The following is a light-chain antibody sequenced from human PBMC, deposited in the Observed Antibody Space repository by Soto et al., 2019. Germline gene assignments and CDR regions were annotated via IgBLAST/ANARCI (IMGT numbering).Light chain of an antibody. CDR3: QHYNTYPWT. Sequence: DIQMTQSPSTLSASVGDRVTITCRASQSISSWVAWYQKKPGKGPKLLIYKASHLESGVPSRFSGSGAGTEFTLTISSLQPGDFATYYCQHYNTYPWTFGHGTKVDIK. CDR2: KAS. CDR1: QSISSW. J-gene: IGKJ1*01. V-gene: IGKV1-5*03.